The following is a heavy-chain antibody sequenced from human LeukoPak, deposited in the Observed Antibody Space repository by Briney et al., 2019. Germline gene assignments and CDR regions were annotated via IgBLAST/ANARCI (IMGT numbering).Heavy chain of an antibody. CDR3: ARDSHKFDSSGYYPDAFDI. J-gene: IGHJ3*02. D-gene: IGHD3-22*01. Sequence: PGGSLRLSCAASGFTLSDYSMNWVRQAPGKGLEWVSSISSSSNYIYYADSVKGRFTISRDNAKNSLHLQMNSLRAEDTAVYYCARDSHKFDSSGYYPDAFDIWGQGTMVTVSS. CDR2: ISSSSNYI. V-gene: IGHV3-21*01. CDR1: GFTLSDYS.